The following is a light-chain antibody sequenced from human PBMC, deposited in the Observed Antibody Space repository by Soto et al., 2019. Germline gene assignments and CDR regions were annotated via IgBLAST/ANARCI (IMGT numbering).Light chain of an antibody. CDR3: QQYGSSGT. J-gene: IGKJ1*01. V-gene: IGKV3-20*01. CDR2: GAS. Sequence: EIVLTHSPGTLSLSPCERATLSSRASPSVSNNYLAWYQQNPGQAPRLLIYGASNRATGIPDRFSGSGSGTDFTLTISRLEPEDFAVYYCQQYGSSGTFGQGTKVDIK. CDR1: PSVSNNY.